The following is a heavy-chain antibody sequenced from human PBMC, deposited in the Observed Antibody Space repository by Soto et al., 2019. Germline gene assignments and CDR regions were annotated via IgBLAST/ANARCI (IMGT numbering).Heavy chain of an antibody. CDR2: IYYSGST. D-gene: IGHD1-26*01. J-gene: IGHJ6*02. CDR1: GGSISSYY. Sequence: SETLSLTCTVSGGSISSYYWSWIRQPPGKGLEWIGYIYYSGSTNYNPSLKSRVTISVDTSKNQFSLKLSSVTAADTAVYYCAREASGGSYYYYYGMDVWGQGTTVTVSS. V-gene: IGHV4-59*01. CDR3: AREASGGSYYYYYGMDV.